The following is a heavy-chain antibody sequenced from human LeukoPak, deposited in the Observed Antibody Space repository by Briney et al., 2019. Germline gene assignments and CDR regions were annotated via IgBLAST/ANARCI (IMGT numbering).Heavy chain of an antibody. J-gene: IGHJ4*02. CDR3: AKASGVGSGYLFDY. V-gene: IGHV3-43*01. CDR1: GFTFDDYT. D-gene: IGHD3-22*01. CDR2: ISWDGGST. Sequence: GGSLRLSCAASGFTFDDYTMHWVRHGPGKGLEWVSLISWDGGSTNYADSVKGRFTISRDNGKNSLYLQMNSLRSEDTALYYCAKASGVGSGYLFDYWGQGTLVTVSS.